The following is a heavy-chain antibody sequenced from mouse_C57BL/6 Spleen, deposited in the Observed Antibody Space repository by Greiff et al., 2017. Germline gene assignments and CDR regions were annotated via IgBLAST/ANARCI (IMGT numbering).Heavy chain of an antibody. CDR3: ARKGFHYYFDY. CDR2: INPSTGGT. J-gene: IGHJ2*01. Sequence: EVQLQQSGPELVKPGASVKISCKASGYSFTGYYMNWVKQSPEKSLEWIGEINPSTGGTTYNQKFKAKATLTVDKSSSTAYMQLKSLTSEDSAVYYCARKGFHYYFDYWGQGTTLTVSS. V-gene: IGHV1-42*01. CDR1: GYSFTGYY.